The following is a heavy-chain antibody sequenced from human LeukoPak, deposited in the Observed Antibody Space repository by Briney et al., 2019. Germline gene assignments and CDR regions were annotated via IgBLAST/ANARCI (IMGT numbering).Heavy chain of an antibody. J-gene: IGHJ4*02. D-gene: IGHD3-3*01. Sequence: GGSLRLSCEASGFTFSSDAMSWGRQAPGKGLEWVSAISGSGGSTYYADSVKGRVTISRDNSKNTLYMQMNSPRAEDTAVYYCAKIPLYYDFWGGYYPGEDYWGQGTLVTVSS. V-gene: IGHV3-23*01. CDR1: GFTFSSDA. CDR3: AKIPLYYDFWGGYYPGEDY. CDR2: ISGSGGST.